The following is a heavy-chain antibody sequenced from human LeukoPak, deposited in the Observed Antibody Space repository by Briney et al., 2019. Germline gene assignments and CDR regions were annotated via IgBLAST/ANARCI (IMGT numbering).Heavy chain of an antibody. CDR2: IYHSGST. J-gene: IGHJ4*02. D-gene: IGHD2-8*02. CDR3: ARDLQSGGYFDY. V-gene: IGHV4-30-2*01. Sequence: SWVRQPPGKGLEWIGYIYHSGSTYYNPSLKSRVTMSVDRSKNQFSLKLSSVTAADTAVYYCARDLQSGGYFDYWGQGTLVTVSS.